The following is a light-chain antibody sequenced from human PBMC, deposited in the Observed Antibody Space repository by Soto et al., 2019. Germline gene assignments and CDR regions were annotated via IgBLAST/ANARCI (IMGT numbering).Light chain of an antibody. CDR1: QSVSSN. J-gene: IGKJ5*01. Sequence: EIVMTQSPATLSVSPGERATLSCRASQSVSSNLAWYQQKPGQAPRLLIYGASTRATGIPARFSGSGSGTEFTLTISSLQSEDFAVYYCQQRYNWPITFGQGTRLDIK. CDR3: QQRYNWPIT. CDR2: GAS. V-gene: IGKV3-15*01.